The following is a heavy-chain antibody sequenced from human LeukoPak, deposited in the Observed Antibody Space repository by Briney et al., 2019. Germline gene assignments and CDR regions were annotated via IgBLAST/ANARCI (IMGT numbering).Heavy chain of an antibody. J-gene: IGHJ4*02. CDR1: GDSISSYY. Sequence: SETLSLTCTVSGDSISSYYWSWIRQPPGKGLEWIGYIYYSGSTNYNPSLKSRVTMSVDTSKNQFSLRLSSVTAADTAVYYCAMSIPAAGVFDYWGQGTLVTVSS. CDR2: IYYSGST. V-gene: IGHV4-59*01. CDR3: AMSIPAAGVFDY. D-gene: IGHD6-13*01.